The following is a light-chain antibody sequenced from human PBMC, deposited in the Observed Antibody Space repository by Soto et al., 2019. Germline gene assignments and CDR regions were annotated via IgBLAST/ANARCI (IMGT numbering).Light chain of an antibody. Sequence: QAVVTQETSMSVSPGGTVTLTCGSSTGTVTSGHYPYWFQQKPGQAPRTLIYDTSNKQSWTPARFSGSLLGGKAALTLSGAQPEDEADYYCLVSYNGANWVFGGGTKLTVL. V-gene: IGLV7-46*01. CDR2: DTS. CDR1: TGTVTSGHY. J-gene: IGLJ3*02. CDR3: LVSYNGANWV.